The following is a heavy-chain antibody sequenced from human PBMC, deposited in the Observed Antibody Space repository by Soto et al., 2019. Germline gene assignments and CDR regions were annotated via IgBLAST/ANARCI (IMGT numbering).Heavy chain of an antibody. CDR1: GYSFSRYW. V-gene: IGHV5-51*01. Sequence: GESLKISCKGSGYSFSRYWIGWVRQMPGKGLEWMGIIYPGDSDTRYSPSFQGQVTISADKSISTAYLQWSSLKASDTAMYYCARRTSGYSSGWDAFDIWGQGTMVTVSS. J-gene: IGHJ3*02. CDR3: ARRTSGYSSGWDAFDI. D-gene: IGHD6-19*01. CDR2: IYPGDSDT.